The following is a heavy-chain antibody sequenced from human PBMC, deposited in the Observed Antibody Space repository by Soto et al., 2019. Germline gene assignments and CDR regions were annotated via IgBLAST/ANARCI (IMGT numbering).Heavy chain of an antibody. D-gene: IGHD5-12*01. CDR2: SYYTGSS. J-gene: IGHJ4*02. V-gene: IGHV4-31*03. Sequence: PSETLSLTCTVSGGSISSGGYYWSWIRQHPGKGLEWVGYSYYTGSSYYNPSLKSRVTISVDASKNQLSLRLASVTAADTAVYYCARDLRGYSRYDHLDCWGQGIPVTVSS. CDR3: ARDLRGYSRYDHLDC. CDR1: GGSISSGGYY.